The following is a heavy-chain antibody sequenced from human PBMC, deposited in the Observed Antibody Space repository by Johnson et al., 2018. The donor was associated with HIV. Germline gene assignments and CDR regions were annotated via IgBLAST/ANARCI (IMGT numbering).Heavy chain of an antibody. CDR3: SKDVRMSIAAAAAHAFDI. D-gene: IGHD6-13*01. J-gene: IGHJ3*02. V-gene: IGHV3-33*06. Sequence: QVLLVDSGGGVVQPGRSLRLSCTASGFTFSSYGMHWVRQAPGKGLEWVAVIWYDGSNKYYADSVKGRFTISRDNSKNTLYLQMNSLRAEDTAVYYCSKDVRMSIAAAAAHAFDIWGQGTMVTVSS. CDR1: GFTFSSYG. CDR2: IWYDGSNK.